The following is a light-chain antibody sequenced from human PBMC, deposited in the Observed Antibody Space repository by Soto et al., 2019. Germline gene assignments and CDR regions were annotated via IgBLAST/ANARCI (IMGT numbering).Light chain of an antibody. V-gene: IGLV2-14*01. CDR3: SSYTSSSTLV. CDR2: EVN. J-gene: IGLJ1*01. Sequence: QSVLTQPASVSGSPGQSITISCTGTSSDVGGYNYVSWYQQHPGKVPKVMIYEVNNRPSGISNRFSGSKSGNTASLTISGLQAEDEADYYCSSYTSSSTLVFGTGTKLTVL. CDR1: SSDVGGYNY.